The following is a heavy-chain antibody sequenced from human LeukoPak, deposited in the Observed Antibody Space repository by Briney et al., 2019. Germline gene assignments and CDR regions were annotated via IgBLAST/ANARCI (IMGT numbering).Heavy chain of an antibody. V-gene: IGHV5-51*01. CDR3: ARRQTARYYYYGMDV. D-gene: IGHD5-18*01. J-gene: IGHJ6*02. Sequence: GESLKISCKGSGYSFTSYWIGWVRQMPGKGLEWMGIIYPGDSDTRYSPSFQGQVTISADKSISTAYPQWSSLKASDTAMYYCARRQTARYYYYGMDVWGQGTTVTVSS. CDR2: IYPGDSDT. CDR1: GYSFTSYW.